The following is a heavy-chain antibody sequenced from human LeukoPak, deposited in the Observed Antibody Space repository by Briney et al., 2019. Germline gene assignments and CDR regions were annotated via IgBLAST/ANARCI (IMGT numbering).Heavy chain of an antibody. J-gene: IGHJ4*02. V-gene: IGHV1-18*01. CDR3: AREGSPYYDSSFSPFDY. Sequence: ASVKVSCKASGYTFTSYGISWVRQAPGQGLEWVGWISAYNGNINYAQKLQGRVTMTTDTSTSTAYMELRSLRSDDTAVYYCAREGSPYYDSSFSPFDYWGQGTLVTVSS. D-gene: IGHD3-22*01. CDR2: ISAYNGNI. CDR1: GYTFTSYG.